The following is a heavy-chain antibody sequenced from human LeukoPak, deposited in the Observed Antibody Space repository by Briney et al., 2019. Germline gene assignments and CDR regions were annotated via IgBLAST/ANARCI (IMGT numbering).Heavy chain of an antibody. CDR2: IYSDASST. CDR1: GFTFSTYW. D-gene: IGHD3-9*01. Sequence: GGSLRLSCAASGFTFSTYWMHWVRQAPGKGLVWVSLIYSDASSTSYADSVKGRFTISRDNAKNTPYLQMNSLRGDDTAVYYCVRGPVLQYFDWLFDYWGQGTLVTVSS. J-gene: IGHJ4*02. CDR3: VRGPVLQYFDWLFDY. V-gene: IGHV3-74*01.